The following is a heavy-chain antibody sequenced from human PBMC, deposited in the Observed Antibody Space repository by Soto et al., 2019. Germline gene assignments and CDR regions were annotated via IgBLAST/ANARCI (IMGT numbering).Heavy chain of an antibody. J-gene: IGHJ1*01. CDR3: GRAVAGIRRGAEYSQH. Sequence: QVQLVQSGAEVKKPGASVKVSCKASGYTFTSYYMHWVRQAPGQGLEWMGIINPSGGSTSYAQKCRGRVTMPRDTSTSTVYRELSSLRSEDTAVYYCGRAVAGIRRGAEYSQHWGQGTLVPVSS. CDR2: INPSGGST. CDR1: GYTFTSYY. V-gene: IGHV1-46*01. D-gene: IGHD6-19*01.